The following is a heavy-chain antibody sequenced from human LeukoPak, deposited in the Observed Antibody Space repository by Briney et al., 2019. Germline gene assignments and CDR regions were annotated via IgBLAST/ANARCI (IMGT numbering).Heavy chain of an antibody. CDR2: ISYRGST. Sequence: SETLSLTCIVSGSSITTYYWSWIRQPPGKGLEWIGYISYRGSTYYNSSLKSRVTISVDTSKNQFSLKLSSVTAADTAVYYCARQHYAAMVTIDYWGQGTLVTVSS. D-gene: IGHD5-18*01. CDR1: GSSITTYY. CDR3: ARQHYAAMVTIDY. J-gene: IGHJ4*02. V-gene: IGHV4-59*08.